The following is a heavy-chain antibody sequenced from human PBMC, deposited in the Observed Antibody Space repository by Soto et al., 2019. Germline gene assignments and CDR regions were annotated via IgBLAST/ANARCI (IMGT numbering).Heavy chain of an antibody. D-gene: IGHD3-16*01. CDR1: VYSFTSYD. CDR2: MNPNSGNT. V-gene: IGHV1-8*01. J-gene: IGHJ4*02. CDR3: AGEKSYAYADY. Sequence: QVQLVQSGAEVKKPGASVKVSCKASVYSFTSYDINWVRQATGQGREGMGWMNPNSGNTGYAQKFQGRVTMTSNTPMSKAYMELSSLRSEDTAVYYCAGEKSYAYADYWRQGTRVTVSS.